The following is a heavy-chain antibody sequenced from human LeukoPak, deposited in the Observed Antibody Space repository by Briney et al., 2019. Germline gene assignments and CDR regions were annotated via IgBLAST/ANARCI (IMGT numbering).Heavy chain of an antibody. J-gene: IGHJ3*02. CDR3: ARVGSSDAFDI. CDR2: IKSDGSTT. D-gene: IGHD2-2*01. V-gene: IGHV3-74*01. Sequence: GGSLRLSCAASGFTFSSYRMHWVRQAPGKGPVWVSRIKSDGSTTIYADSVKGRFTISRDNAKSTLYLQMNSLRGEDTAVYYCARVGSSDAFDIWGQGTMVTVSS. CDR1: GFTFSSYR.